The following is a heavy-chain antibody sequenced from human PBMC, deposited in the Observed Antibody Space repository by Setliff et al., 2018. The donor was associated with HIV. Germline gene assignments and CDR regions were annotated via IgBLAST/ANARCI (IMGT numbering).Heavy chain of an antibody. J-gene: IGHJ3*02. CDR1: GYYISSGYY. V-gene: IGHV4-38-2*02. CDR3: ARDRVGSRHDAFEI. D-gene: IGHD1-26*01. Sequence: PSETLSLTCAVSGYYISSGYYWAWIRQPPGKGLEWIGSIYHSGITYYNPSLKSRVTISVDTSKNQFSQKVSSVTAADTAVYYCARDRVGSRHDAFEIWGQGTMVTVSS. CDR2: IYHSGIT.